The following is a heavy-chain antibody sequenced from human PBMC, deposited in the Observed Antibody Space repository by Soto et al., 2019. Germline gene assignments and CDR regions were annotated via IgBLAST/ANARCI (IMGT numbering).Heavy chain of an antibody. V-gene: IGHV3-7*01. CDR2: IKQDGSEE. CDR1: GFTFSSYW. J-gene: IGHJ6*02. CDR3: GRIAASGRGWDV. Sequence: EVQLVESGGGLVQPGGSLRLSCVDSGFTFSSYWMSWVRQAPVKGLEWVGNIKQDGSEENYVDSLKGRFTISRDNAKKSMYLQMNRLRGEDTAVYYCGRIAASGRGWDVWGQGTTVVVSS. D-gene: IGHD6-13*01.